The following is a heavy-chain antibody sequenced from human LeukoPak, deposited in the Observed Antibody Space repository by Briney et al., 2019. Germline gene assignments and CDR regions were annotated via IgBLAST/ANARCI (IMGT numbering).Heavy chain of an antibody. D-gene: IGHD6-13*01. CDR1: GYTFTSYD. V-gene: IGHV1-8*01. Sequence: GASVKVSCKASGYTFTSYDINWVRQATGQGLEWMGWMNPNSGNTGYAQKFQGRVTMTRNTSISTAYMELSSLRSEDTAVYYCARRRRPYATAGSKGVNWFDPWGQGTLVTVSS. CDR3: ARRRRPYATAGSKGVNWFDP. J-gene: IGHJ5*02. CDR2: MNPNSGNT.